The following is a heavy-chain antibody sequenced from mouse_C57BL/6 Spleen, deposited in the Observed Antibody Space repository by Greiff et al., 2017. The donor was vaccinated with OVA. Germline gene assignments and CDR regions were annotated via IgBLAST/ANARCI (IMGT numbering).Heavy chain of an antibody. CDR1: GFTFSDYY. V-gene: IGHV5-16*01. CDR3: ARGEDFYDGWYFDV. CDR2: INYDGSST. Sequence: EVLLVEPEGGLVQPGSSMKLSCTASGFTFSDYYMAWVRQVPEKGLEWVANINYDGSSTYYLDSLKSRFIISRDNAKNILYLQMSRLKSEDTATYYCARGEDFYDGWYFDVWGTGTTVTVSS. J-gene: IGHJ1*03. D-gene: IGHD2-12*01.